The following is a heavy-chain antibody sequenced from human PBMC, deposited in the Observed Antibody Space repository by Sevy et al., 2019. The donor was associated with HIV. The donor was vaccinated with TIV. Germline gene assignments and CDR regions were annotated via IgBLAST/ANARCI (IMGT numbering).Heavy chain of an antibody. J-gene: IGHJ4*02. D-gene: IGHD4-17*01. CDR3: ARDYGATFYFDY. Sequence: SETLSLTCNVSGASISSRHYYWAWIRQPPGRGLEWIGNSYYGGDTYFNPSLKSRVSISVDTPKSQFSLRLNSVTAADTAVYYCARDYGATFYFDYWSQGTLVTVSS. CDR2: SYYGGDT. CDR1: GASISSRHYY. V-gene: IGHV4-39*01.